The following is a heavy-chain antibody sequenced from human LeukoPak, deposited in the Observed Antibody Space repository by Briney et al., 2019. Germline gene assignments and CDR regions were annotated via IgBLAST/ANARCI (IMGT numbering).Heavy chain of an antibody. CDR2: INPNSGGT. D-gene: IGHD2-8*02. J-gene: IGHJ4*02. CDR1: GYTFTGYY. V-gene: IGHV1-2*02. Sequence: ASVKVSCKASGYTFTGYYMHWVRQAPGQGLEWMGWINPNSGGTNYAQEFQGRVTMTRDTSISTAYMELSRLRSDDAAVYYCARALKDIVLVVYFDYWGQGTLVTVSS. CDR3: ARALKDIVLVVYFDY.